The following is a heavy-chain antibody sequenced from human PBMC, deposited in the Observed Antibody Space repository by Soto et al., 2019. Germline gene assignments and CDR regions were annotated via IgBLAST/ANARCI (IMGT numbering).Heavy chain of an antibody. J-gene: IGHJ5*02. V-gene: IGHV4-39*02. CDR3: AIRVVVVTFANA. CDR1: GGSIRYNSYY. D-gene: IGHD2-15*01. Sequence: QLQLQESGPGLVKPSETLSLTCSVSGGSIRYNSYYWGWIRQPPGKGLEWVGGIFYTGTTYYSPSLKVRVTISVDKAKNSVSLTLTSVTAADTGVYFCAIRVVVVTFANAWGQGTLVTVSS. CDR2: IFYTGTT.